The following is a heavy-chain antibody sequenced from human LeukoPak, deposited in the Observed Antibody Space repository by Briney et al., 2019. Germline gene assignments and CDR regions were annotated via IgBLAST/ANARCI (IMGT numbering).Heavy chain of an antibody. J-gene: IGHJ6*03. CDR2: MNPNSGNT. V-gene: IGHV1-8*01. CDR1: GYTFTSYD. CDR3: ARGPPGGAVAGERGYYYNYMDV. Sequence: GASVKVSCKASGYTFTSYDINWVRQATGQGLEWMGWMNPNSGNTGYAQKFQGRVTMTRNTSISTAYMELSSLRSDDTAVYYCARGPPGGAVAGERGYYYNYMDVWGKGTTVTVSS. D-gene: IGHD6-19*01.